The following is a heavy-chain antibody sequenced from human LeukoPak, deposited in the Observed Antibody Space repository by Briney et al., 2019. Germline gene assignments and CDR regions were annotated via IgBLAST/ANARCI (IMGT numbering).Heavy chain of an antibody. CDR1: GGSISSYY. CDR2: IYYSGST. J-gene: IGHJ4*02. D-gene: IGHD4-17*01. CDR3: ARADDYGDFYLH. V-gene: IGHV4-59*01. Sequence: SETLSLTCTVSGGSISSYYWSWIRQPPGKGLEWIGYIYYSGSTDYNPSLKSRVTISVDTSKNQFSLKLSSVTAADTAVYYCARADDYGDFYLHWGQGTLVTVSS.